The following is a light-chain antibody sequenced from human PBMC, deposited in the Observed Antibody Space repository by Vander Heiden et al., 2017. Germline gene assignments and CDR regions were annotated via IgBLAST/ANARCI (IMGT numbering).Light chain of an antibody. CDR2: DVS. CDR1: SSDVGGYNY. Sequence: QSALTQPASVSGSPGQSITISCTGTSSDVGGYNYVSWYQQHPGKAPKLMIYDVSNRPSGVSNRFSGSKSGNTASLTISGLQAEDEADYYCSSYRSSSTLGVFGTGTKATVL. CDR3: SSYRSSSTLGV. V-gene: IGLV2-14*03. J-gene: IGLJ1*01.